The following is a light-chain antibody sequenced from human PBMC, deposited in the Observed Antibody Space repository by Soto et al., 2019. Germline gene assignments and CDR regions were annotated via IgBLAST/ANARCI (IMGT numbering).Light chain of an antibody. CDR3: QQYNSYSVT. V-gene: IGKV1-5*03. CDR2: KAS. Sequence: DIQMTQSPSTLSASVGDRVTITCRASQSISSWLAWYQQKPGKAPKLLIYKASSIESGVPSRFSGSGSGTEFTLTISSLQPDDFATYYSQQYNSYSVTFGQGTKVEIK. CDR1: QSISSW. J-gene: IGKJ1*01.